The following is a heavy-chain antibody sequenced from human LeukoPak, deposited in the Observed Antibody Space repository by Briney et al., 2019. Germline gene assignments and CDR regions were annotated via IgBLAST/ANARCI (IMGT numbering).Heavy chain of an antibody. V-gene: IGHV4-59*08. CDR1: GDSIRSYY. CDR2: IFHSGGT. D-gene: IGHD4-11*01. J-gene: IGHJ3*02. Sequence: SETLSLTCTVSGDSIRSYYWSWIRQPPGKGLQWIGHIFHSGGTNYNPSVKSRVTMSVDTSKSQLSLKLSSVTAADTAVYYCARHVDYTGDAFDIWGQGTMVTVSS. CDR3: ARHVDYTGDAFDI.